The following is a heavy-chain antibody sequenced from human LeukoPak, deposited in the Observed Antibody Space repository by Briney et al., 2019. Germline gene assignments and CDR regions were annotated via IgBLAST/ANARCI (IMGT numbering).Heavy chain of an antibody. V-gene: IGHV4-31*03. D-gene: IGHD2-2*03. CDR1: GGSLSCGGYY. Sequence: SETLSLTCTVSGGSLSCGGYYWGWIRQHPGKGLEWLGYIYYSGSTYYNPSLKSRVTISVDTSKNQLQLNRSTVKDTHRTVYSCGRAWMRSDFGGQRTLVTVSS. J-gene: IGHJ4*02. CDR3: GRAWMRSDF. CDR2: IYYSGST.